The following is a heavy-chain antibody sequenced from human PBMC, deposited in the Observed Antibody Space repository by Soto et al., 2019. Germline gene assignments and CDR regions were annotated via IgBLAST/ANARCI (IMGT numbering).Heavy chain of an antibody. CDR3: ARYLSQRTTNFDY. V-gene: IGHV1-18*04. CDR1: GYTFTKYG. Sequence: QGQLEQSGAEVKKPGASVKVSCEASGYTFTKYGVSWVRQSPGQGLEWMGWISGYNGNTIYAQKFQGRVTLTTDTSTNTAYMELRSLRSDDTAMYFCARYLSQRTTNFDYWGQGTLVTDSS. J-gene: IGHJ4*02. CDR2: ISGYNGNT. D-gene: IGHD1-1*01.